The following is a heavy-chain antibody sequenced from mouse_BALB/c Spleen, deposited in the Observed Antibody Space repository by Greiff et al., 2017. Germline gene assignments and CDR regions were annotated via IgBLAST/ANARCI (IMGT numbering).Heavy chain of an antibody. V-gene: IGHV1-77*01. CDR3: ARWTNYAMDY. CDR1: GYTFTDYY. Sequence: QVQLQQSGAELARPGASVKLSCKASGYTFTDYYINWVKQRTGQGLEWIGEIYPGSGNTYYNEKFKGKATLTADKSSSTAYMQLSSLTSEDSAVYFCARWTNYAMDYWGQGTSVTVSS. J-gene: IGHJ4*01. CDR2: IYPGSGNT.